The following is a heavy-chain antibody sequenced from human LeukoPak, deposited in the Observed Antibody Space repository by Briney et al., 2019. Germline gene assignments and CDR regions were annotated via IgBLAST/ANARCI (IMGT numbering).Heavy chain of an antibody. CDR3: VKDLSGSFSFDL. Sequence: GGSLRLSCAASGFTFSNFVMHSVRQAPGKGLEYVAIINDNGYNTDYAGSVKGRFTVARDNSKNTLYLQMSSLRPEDTAVYYCVKDLSGSFSFDLWGQGTLVTVSS. V-gene: IGHV3-64D*09. D-gene: IGHD1-26*01. J-gene: IGHJ5*02. CDR1: GFTFSNFV. CDR2: INDNGYNT.